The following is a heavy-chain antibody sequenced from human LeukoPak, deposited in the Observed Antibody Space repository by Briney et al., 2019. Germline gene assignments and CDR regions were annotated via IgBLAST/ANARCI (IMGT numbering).Heavy chain of an antibody. D-gene: IGHD6-19*01. CDR1: GFTFSSYS. Sequence: GGSLRLSCAASGFTFSSYSMTWVRQAPGKGLEWASSITSSSSYIHYADSVKGRFTISRDNAKNSLYLQMNSLRAEDTAVYYCARLYSTGCYGGPDYWGQGTLVAVSS. J-gene: IGHJ4*02. V-gene: IGHV3-21*01. CDR3: ARLYSTGCYGGPDY. CDR2: ITSSSSYI.